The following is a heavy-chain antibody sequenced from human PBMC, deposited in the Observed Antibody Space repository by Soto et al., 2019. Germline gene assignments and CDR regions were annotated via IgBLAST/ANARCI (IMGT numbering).Heavy chain of an antibody. J-gene: IGHJ1*01. CDR2: IYYSGST. CDR3: ARGEHFQH. Sequence: QVQLQESGPGLVKPSETLSLTCTVSGGSISSYYWSWIRQPPGKGLEWIGYIYYSGSTNYNPSLKSRVTISVDTSKNQYSLKLSSLTAAYTAVNSCARGEHFQHWGQGTLVTVSS. V-gene: IGHV4-59*01. CDR1: GGSISSYY.